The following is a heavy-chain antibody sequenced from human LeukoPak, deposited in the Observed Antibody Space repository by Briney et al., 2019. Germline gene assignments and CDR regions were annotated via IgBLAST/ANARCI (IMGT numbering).Heavy chain of an antibody. V-gene: IGHV4-59*12. CDR1: GGSISSYY. D-gene: IGHD3-10*01. CDR3: ARAGTYNFGAGSYYIDY. CDR2: IYYSGST. J-gene: IGHJ4*02. Sequence: SETLSLTCTVSGGSISSYYWSWIRQPPGKGLEWIGYIYYSGSTNYNPSLKSRVTISVDTSKNQFSLKLTSVTAADTAVYYCARAGTYNFGAGSYYIDYWGQGTLVTVSS.